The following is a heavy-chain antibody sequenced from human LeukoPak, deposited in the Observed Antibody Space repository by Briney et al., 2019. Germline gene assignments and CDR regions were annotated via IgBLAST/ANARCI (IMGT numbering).Heavy chain of an antibody. CDR3: ATSRIGAVAGSSLGY. CDR1: GYTLTELS. D-gene: IGHD6-19*01. J-gene: IGHJ4*02. V-gene: IGHV1-24*01. CDR2: FDPEDGET. Sequence: ASVKVSCKVSGYTLTELSMHWVRQPPGKGLEWMGGFDPEDGETIYAQKFQGRVTMTEDTSTDTAYMELSSLRSEDTAVYYCATSRIGAVAGSSLGYWGQGTLVTVSS.